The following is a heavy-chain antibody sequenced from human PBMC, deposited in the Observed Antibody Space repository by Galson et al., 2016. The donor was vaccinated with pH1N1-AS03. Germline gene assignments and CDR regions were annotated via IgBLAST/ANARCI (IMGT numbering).Heavy chain of an antibody. CDR2: ISSNSAST. D-gene: IGHD3-9*01. CDR3: AKVGGVFDWNDYNYMDV. CDR1: GFPFTSWA. J-gene: IGHJ6*03. Sequence: SLRLSCAASGFPFTSWAMTWVRQAPGKGLEWISSISSNSASTYYADSLKGRFTVSRDNAKNSLYLQMDSLSAEDTAVYYCAKVGGVFDWNDYNYMDVWGTGTTVTVAS. V-gene: IGHV3-21*01.